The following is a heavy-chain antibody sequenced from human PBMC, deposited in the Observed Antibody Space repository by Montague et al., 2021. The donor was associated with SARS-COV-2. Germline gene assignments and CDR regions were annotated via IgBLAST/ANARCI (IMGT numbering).Heavy chain of an antibody. Sequence: SETLSLTCTVSGGSASSSPYYWGWIRRPPGRGLEWVGSISYSGRTYFSPSLKSRLTISVDSSENQFSLRLSSVTAADTAVYYCASSYYYGSGTYVYNYYMDVWGKGTTVTVSS. CDR2: ISYSGRT. V-gene: IGHV4-39*01. CDR1: GGSASSSPYY. J-gene: IGHJ6*03. CDR3: ASSYYYGSGTYVYNYYMDV. D-gene: IGHD3-10*01.